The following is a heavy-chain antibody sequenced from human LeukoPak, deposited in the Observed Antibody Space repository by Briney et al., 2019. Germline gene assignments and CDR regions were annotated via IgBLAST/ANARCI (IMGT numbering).Heavy chain of an antibody. Sequence: GGSLRLSCAASGFTFSSYAMSWVRQASGKGLEWVSAISGSGGSTYYADSVKGRFTISRDNSKNTLYLQMNSLRAEDTAVYYCAKAPYSSGWYEADPWGQGTLVTVSS. D-gene: IGHD6-19*01. J-gene: IGHJ5*02. CDR1: GFTFSSYA. CDR2: ISGSGGST. V-gene: IGHV3-23*01. CDR3: AKAPYSSGWYEADP.